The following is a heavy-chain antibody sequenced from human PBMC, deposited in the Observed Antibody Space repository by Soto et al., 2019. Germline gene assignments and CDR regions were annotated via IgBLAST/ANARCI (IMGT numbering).Heavy chain of an antibody. CDR1: GFTFSSYA. V-gene: IGHV3-30-3*01. D-gene: IGHD3-10*01. Sequence: GSLRLSCAASGFTFSSYAMHWVRQAPGKGLEWVAVISYDGSNKYYADSVKGRFTISRDNSKNTLYLQMNSLRAEDTAVYYCARDPYGSGSYYRYYYYGMDVWGQGTTVTVSS. CDR2: ISYDGSNK. CDR3: ARDPYGSGSYYRYYYYGMDV. J-gene: IGHJ6*02.